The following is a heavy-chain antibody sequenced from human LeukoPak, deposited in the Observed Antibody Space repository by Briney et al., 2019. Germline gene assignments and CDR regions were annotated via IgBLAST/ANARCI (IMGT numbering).Heavy chain of an antibody. CDR3: ARGRRGTMIVVVTFDY. CDR2: INHSGST. J-gene: IGHJ4*02. Sequence: SETLSLTCAVYGGSFSGYYWSWIRQPPGKGLEWIGEINHSGSTNYNPSLKSRVTISVDTSKNQFSLKLSSVTAADTAVYYCARGRRGTMIVVVTFDYWGQGTLVTVSS. D-gene: IGHD3-22*01. V-gene: IGHV4-34*01. CDR1: GGSFSGYY.